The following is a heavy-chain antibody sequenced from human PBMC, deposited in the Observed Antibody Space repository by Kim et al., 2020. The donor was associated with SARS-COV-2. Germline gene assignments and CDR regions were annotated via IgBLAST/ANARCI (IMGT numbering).Heavy chain of an antibody. CDR1: GGTFSSYA. V-gene: IGHV1-69*13. D-gene: IGHD5-12*01. CDR2: IIPIFGTA. J-gene: IGHJ3*02. Sequence: SVKVSCKASGGTFSSYAISWVRQAPGQGLEWMGGIIPIFGTANYAQKFQGRVTITADESTSTAYMELSSLRSEDTAVYYCARAGVENGYPLGAFDIWGQGTMVTVSS. CDR3: ARAGVENGYPLGAFDI.